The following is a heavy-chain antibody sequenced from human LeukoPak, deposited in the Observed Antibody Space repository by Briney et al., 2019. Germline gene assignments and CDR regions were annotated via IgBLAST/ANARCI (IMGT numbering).Heavy chain of an antibody. CDR3: AKDNGWNDPNGAFDI. V-gene: IGHV3-9*01. CDR2: ISWNSGSI. Sequence: PGGSLRLSCAASGFTFDDYAMHWVRQAPGKGLEWVSGISWNSGSIGYADSVKGRFTISRDNAKNSLYLQMNSLRAEDTALYYCAKDNGWNDPNGAFDIWGQGTMVTVSS. CDR1: GFTFDDYA. J-gene: IGHJ3*02. D-gene: IGHD1-1*01.